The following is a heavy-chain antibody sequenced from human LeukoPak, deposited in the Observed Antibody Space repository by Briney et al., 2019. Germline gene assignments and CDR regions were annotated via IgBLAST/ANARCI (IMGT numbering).Heavy chain of an antibody. D-gene: IGHD3-22*01. V-gene: IGHV3-74*01. CDR1: GFTFSSYW. CDR2: INSDGSST. CDR3: ARVGVNYYDSSGYYYYMDI. Sequence: PGGSLRLSCAASGFTFSSYWMHWVRQAPGKGLVWVSRINSDGSSTSYADSVKGRFTISRDNAKNTLYLQMNSLRAEDTAVYYCARVGVNYYDSSGYYYYMDIWGKGTTVTVSS. J-gene: IGHJ6*03.